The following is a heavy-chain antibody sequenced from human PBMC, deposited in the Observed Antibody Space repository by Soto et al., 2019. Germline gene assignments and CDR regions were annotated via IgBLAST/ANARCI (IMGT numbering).Heavy chain of an antibody. J-gene: IGHJ4*02. CDR3: ASLQVPGNFDY. Sequence: XETLTLTVTVSGGSIRSRNSYWAWVRQPPGKGLEWIANIYYSGDTYSRPSLRSRLTVSADTSKNQFSLKLTSLTAADTAMYYCASLQVPGNFDYWGPGTLVTVSS. D-gene: IGHD6-13*01. CDR2: IYYSGDT. V-gene: IGHV4-39*01. CDR1: GGSIRSRNSY.